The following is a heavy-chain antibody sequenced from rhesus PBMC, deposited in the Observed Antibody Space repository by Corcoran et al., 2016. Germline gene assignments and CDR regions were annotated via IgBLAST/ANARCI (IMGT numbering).Heavy chain of an antibody. Sequence: QVTLKESGTALVKPTQTLPLTCPFSWSSITPPGTGVGWIRQPLGLALEWRASIYWDDSEYYPRSLKSRLTISEDTSKNQVLLTMTDMDPVDTATYFCARVLSGGNWNGRFDAWGPGVLVTGSS. CDR3: ARVLSGGNWNGRFDA. CDR1: WSSITPPGTG. D-gene: IGHD6-25*01. J-gene: IGHJ5-1*01. CDR2: IYWDDSE. V-gene: IGHV2-95*01.